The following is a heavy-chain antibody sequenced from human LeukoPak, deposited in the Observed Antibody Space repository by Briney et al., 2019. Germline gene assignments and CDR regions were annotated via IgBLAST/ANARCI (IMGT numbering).Heavy chain of an antibody. CDR1: GGSVSSGNYY. V-gene: IGHV4-30-4*01. CDR3: ARGATVTTLDY. CDR2: IYYSGST. Sequence: PSQTLSLTCTVSGGSVSSGNYYWSWIHQPPGKGLEWIGYIYYSGSTYYNPSLKSRVTISVDTSKNQFSLKLSSVTAADTAVYYCARGATVTTLDYWGQGTLVTVSS. J-gene: IGHJ4*02. D-gene: IGHD4-17*01.